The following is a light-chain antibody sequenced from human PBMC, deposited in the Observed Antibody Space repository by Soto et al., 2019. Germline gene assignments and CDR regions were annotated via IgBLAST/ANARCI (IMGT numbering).Light chain of an antibody. V-gene: IGKV2-28*01. CDR3: MQALQTPWT. J-gene: IGKJ1*01. CDR2: LGS. CDR1: QSLLHSNGYNY. Sequence: DIVMTQSPLSLPVTPGEPDSISCRSSQSLLHSNGYNYLGLYLQKPGQSPQLLIYLGSNRASGVPDRFSGSGSGTDFTLNISRVEAEDVGVYYCMQALQTPWTFGQGTKVEIK.